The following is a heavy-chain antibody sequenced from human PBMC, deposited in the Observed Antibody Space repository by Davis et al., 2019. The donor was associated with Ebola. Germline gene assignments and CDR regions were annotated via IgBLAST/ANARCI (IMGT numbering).Heavy chain of an antibody. CDR1: GGSISSSDYY. V-gene: IGHV4-39*01. CDR3: ARHSGGNIPYYFDY. Sequence: MPSETLSLTCTVSGGSISSSDYYWGWIRQTPGKGLEWIGSISYSGSTHYNPSLKSRVTISVDTSKNQFSLKLSSVTAADTAVYYCARHSGGNIPYYFDYWGQGILVTVSS. CDR2: ISYSGST. D-gene: IGHD2-15*01. J-gene: IGHJ4*02.